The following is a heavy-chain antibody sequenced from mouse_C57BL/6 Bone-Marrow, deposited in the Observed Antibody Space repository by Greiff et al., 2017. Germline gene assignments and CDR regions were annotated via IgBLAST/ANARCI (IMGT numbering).Heavy chain of an antibody. CDR3: AWRYGNYTDY. J-gene: IGHJ2*01. Sequence: VQLQQSGAELVKPGASVKMSCKASGYTFTTYPIEWMKQNHGKSLEWIGNFHPYNDDTQSNEKFKGKATLPVDQSSSTVYLELSLLTSDDSAVYYCAWRYGNYTDYWGQGTTLTVSS. D-gene: IGHD2-10*02. CDR1: GYTFTTYP. V-gene: IGHV1-47*01. CDR2: FHPYNDDT.